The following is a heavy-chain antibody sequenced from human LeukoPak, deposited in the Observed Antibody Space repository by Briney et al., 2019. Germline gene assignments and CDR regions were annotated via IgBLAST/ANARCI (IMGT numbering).Heavy chain of an antibody. J-gene: IGHJ4*02. D-gene: IGHD2-15*01. CDR1: GYTFTSYD. V-gene: IGHV1-8*01. Sequence: ASVKVSCKASGYTFTSYDINWVRQATGQGLEWMGWMNPNSGNTGSAQKFHGRVAMTRNTSITTAYMELSGLRSDDTAVYYCARGLGAARLSSYWGQGTLVTVSS. CDR2: MNPNSGNT. CDR3: ARGLGAARLSSY.